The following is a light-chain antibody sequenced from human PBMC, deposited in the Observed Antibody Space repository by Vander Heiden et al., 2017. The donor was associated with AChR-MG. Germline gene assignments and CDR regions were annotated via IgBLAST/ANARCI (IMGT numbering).Light chain of an antibody. Sequence: QSALTQPPSASGSPGQSVTISCTGTSSDIGGYDYVSWYQHHPGKAPELMIYEVSKRPSGGPDRFSGSKSGNTASLTVSGLQPEDEADYYCSSYAGSNDLVFGGGTKLTVL. J-gene: IGLJ2*01. CDR3: SSYAGSNDLV. CDR1: SSDIGGYDY. V-gene: IGLV2-8*01. CDR2: EVS.